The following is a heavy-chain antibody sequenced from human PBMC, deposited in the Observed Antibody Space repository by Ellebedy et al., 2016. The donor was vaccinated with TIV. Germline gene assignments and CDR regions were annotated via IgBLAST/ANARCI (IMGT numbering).Heavy chain of an antibody. CDR3: ARYYYGSGSYFDY. J-gene: IGHJ4*02. Sequence: PGGSLRLSCAASGFTFSDYYMSWIRQAPGKGLEWVSYIGNSGSTIYYADSVKGRFTISRDNAKNSLYLQMNSRRAEDTAVYYCARYYYGSGSYFDYWGQGILVTVSS. V-gene: IGHV3-11*01. CDR2: IGNSGSTI. CDR1: GFTFSDYY. D-gene: IGHD3-10*01.